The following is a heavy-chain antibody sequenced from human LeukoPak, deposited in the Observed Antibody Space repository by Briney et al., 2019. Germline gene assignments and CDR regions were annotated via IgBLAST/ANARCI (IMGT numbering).Heavy chain of an antibody. D-gene: IGHD6-13*01. CDR2: ISGSGGST. CDR1: GFTFSSYA. Sequence: GGSLRLSCAASGFTFSSYAMSWVRQPPGKGLEWVSAISGSGGSTYYADSVKGRFTISRDNSKNTLYLQMNSLRANDTGVYYCATGAGSSWYFYYWGQGIPVTVSS. CDR3: ATGAGSSWYFYY. V-gene: IGHV3-23*01. J-gene: IGHJ4*02.